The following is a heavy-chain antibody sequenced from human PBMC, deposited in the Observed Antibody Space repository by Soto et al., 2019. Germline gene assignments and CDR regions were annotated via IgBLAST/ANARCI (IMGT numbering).Heavy chain of an antibody. Sequence: GGSLRLSCAASGFTFSSYSMNWVRQAPGKGLEWVSSISSSSSYKYYADSVKGRFTISRDNAKNSLYLQMNSLRAEDTAVYYCASSITGTTLGSFDFDYWGQGTLVTVSS. CDR1: GFTFSSYS. CDR3: ASSITGTTLGSFDFDY. J-gene: IGHJ4*02. V-gene: IGHV3-21*01. D-gene: IGHD1-7*01. CDR2: ISSSSSYK.